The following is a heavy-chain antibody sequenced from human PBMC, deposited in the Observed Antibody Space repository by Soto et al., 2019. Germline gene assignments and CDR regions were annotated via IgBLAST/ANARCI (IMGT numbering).Heavy chain of an antibody. CDR1: EFSLSSSD. V-gene: IGHV3-30*18. CDR3: AKQLRGSGWYPFDS. CDR2: SSFDGTQQ. J-gene: IGHJ5*01. Sequence: VGSLRLSCTSSEFSLSSSDMHCVRRSPGKGLEWLAVSSFDGTQQFYGDSVKGRFTVSRDNSNNTLYLEMNSLRTEDTAVYYCAKQLRGSGWYPFDSRGQGNPVTVYS. D-gene: IGHD6-19*01.